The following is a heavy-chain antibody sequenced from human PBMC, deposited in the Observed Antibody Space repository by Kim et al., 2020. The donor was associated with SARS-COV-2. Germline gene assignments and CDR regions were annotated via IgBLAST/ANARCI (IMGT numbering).Heavy chain of an antibody. CDR1: GFTFTKSW. J-gene: IGHJ4*02. CDR2: VKNDGVGK. CDR3: ARHFFYRFDH. V-gene: IGHV3-7*01. D-gene: IGHD3-3*02. Sequence: GGSLRLSCAASGFTFTKSWMTWVRQAPGKGLEWVGNVKNDGVGKDYADSIQGRFTISRDNVENSVYLQMDSLRVEDTAVYYCARHFFYRFDHWGQGVRVT.